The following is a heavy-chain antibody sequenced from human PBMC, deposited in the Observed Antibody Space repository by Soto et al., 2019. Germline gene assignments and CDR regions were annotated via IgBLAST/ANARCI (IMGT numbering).Heavy chain of an antibody. V-gene: IGHV1-69*01. CDR3: ARRYYDSSGYSRSSFDY. D-gene: IGHD3-22*01. Sequence: QVQLVQSGAEVKKPGSSVKVSCKASGGTFSSYAISWVRQAPGQGLEWMGGIIPIFGTANYAQKFRGRVTITADESTSTAYMELSSLRYEDTAVYYCARRYYDSSGYSRSSFDYWGQGTLVTVSS. CDR1: GGTFSSYA. J-gene: IGHJ4*02. CDR2: IIPIFGTA.